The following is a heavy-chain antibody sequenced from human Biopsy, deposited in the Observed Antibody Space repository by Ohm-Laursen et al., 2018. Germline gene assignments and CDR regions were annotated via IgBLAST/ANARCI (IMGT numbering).Heavy chain of an antibody. Sequence: SLRLSCAASGFTFSSYAMTWVRQAPGKGLEWVSGIDGSGSSTYYADSVKGRFTISRDNSKNTLYLQMNSLRAEDTAVYYCAEGDWIYYFDYWGQGTLVTVPS. D-gene: IGHD2-21*02. J-gene: IGHJ4*02. V-gene: IGHV3-23*05. CDR3: AEGDWIYYFDY. CDR1: GFTFSSYA. CDR2: IDGSGSST.